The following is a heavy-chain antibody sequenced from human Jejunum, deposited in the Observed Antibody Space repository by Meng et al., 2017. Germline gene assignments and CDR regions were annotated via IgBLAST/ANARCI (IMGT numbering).Heavy chain of an antibody. CDR2: MSTGNT. V-gene: IGHV3-23*01. CDR1: GFTFSAYS. D-gene: IGHD4-17*01. Sequence: GESLKISCAASGFTFSAYSMSWVRQAPGKGLEWVSSMSTGNTYYAESVKGRFTISRDNSKSTLYLQMNSLRVEDTAVYYCAKDKKPDGLWPFDYWGQGTRVTGAS. J-gene: IGHJ4*02. CDR3: AKDKKPDGLWPFDY.